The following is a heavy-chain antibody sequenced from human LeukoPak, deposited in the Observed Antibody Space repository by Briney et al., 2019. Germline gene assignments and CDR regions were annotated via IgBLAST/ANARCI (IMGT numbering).Heavy chain of an antibody. J-gene: IGHJ4*02. V-gene: IGHV3-33*01. Sequence: GRSLRLSCAASGFTFTTYGMHWVRQAPGKGLEWVTVIWYDGNNKYYADSVKGRFTISRDNSKNTLYLQMNSLRAEDTAVYFCAREVVTGYFDYWGQGTLVIVSS. CDR2: IWYDGNNK. CDR1: GFTFTTYG. D-gene: IGHD1-14*01. CDR3: AREVVTGYFDY.